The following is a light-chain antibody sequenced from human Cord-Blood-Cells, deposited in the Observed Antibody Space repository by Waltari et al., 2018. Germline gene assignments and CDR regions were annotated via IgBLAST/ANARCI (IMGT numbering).Light chain of an antibody. V-gene: IGKV1-9*01. CDR3: QQLNSYPLT. J-gene: IGKJ4*01. Sequence: IQLTQSPSSLSASAGDRVTITCRASQGISSYLAWYQQKPGKAPKLLIYAASTLQSGVPSRFSGSGSGTDFTLTISSLQPEDFATDYCQQLNSYPLTFGGGTKVEIK. CDR1: QGISSY. CDR2: AAS.